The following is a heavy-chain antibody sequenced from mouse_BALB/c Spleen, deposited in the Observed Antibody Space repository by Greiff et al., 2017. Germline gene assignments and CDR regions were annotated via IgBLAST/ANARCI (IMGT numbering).Heavy chain of an antibody. V-gene: IGHV1-18*01. CDR2: INPNNGGT. J-gene: IGHJ3*01. CDR1: GYTFTDYN. Sequence: EVQRVESGPELVKPGASVKIPCKASGYTFTDYNMDWVKQSHGKSLEWIGDINPNNGGTIYNQKFKGKATLTVDKSSSTAYMELRSLTSEDTAVFYCARGVYYYGSSYKDWFAYWGQGTLVTVSA. CDR3: ARGVYYYGSSYKDWFAY. D-gene: IGHD1-1*01.